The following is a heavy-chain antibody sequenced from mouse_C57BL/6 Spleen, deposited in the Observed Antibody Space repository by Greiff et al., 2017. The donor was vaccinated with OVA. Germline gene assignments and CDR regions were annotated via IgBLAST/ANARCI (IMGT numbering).Heavy chain of an antibody. V-gene: IGHV1-15*01. Sequence: QVQLQQSGAELVRPGASVTLSCKASGYTFTDYEMHWVKQTPVHGLEWIGAIDPETGGTAYNQKFKGKAILTADKSSRTAYMALRSLTSAASSVFYGTRAAYYYGSSGYYAMDYWGQGNSGTVSS. CDR2: IDPETGGT. J-gene: IGHJ4*01. CDR1: GYTFTDYE. CDR3: TRAAYYYGSSGYYAMDY. D-gene: IGHD1-1*01.